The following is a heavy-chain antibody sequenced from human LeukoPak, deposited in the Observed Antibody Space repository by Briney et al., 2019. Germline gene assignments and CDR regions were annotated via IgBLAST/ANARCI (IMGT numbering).Heavy chain of an antibody. CDR3: ARDDRVEAFDI. Sequence: RASVKVSCKASGGTFSSYAMSWVRQAPGQGLEWMGGIIPIFGTANYAQKFQGRVTITADESTSTAYMELSSLRSEDTAVYYCARDDRVEAFDIWGQGTMVTVSS. CDR1: GGTFSSYA. J-gene: IGHJ3*02. V-gene: IGHV1-69*13. CDR2: IIPIFGTA.